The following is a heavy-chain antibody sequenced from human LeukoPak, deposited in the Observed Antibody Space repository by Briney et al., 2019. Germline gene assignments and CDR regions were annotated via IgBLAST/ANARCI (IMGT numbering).Heavy chain of an antibody. J-gene: IGHJ4*02. V-gene: IGHV3-9*03. CDR2: ISWNSGSI. CDR1: GFTFDDYA. D-gene: IGHD3-22*01. Sequence: PGRSLRLSCAVPGFTFDDYAMHWVRQAPGEGLEWVSGISWNSGSIGYADSVKGRFTISRDNAKNSLYLQMNSLRAEDMALYYCAKGDYYDSSGSLDYWGQGTLVTVSS. CDR3: AKGDYYDSSGSLDY.